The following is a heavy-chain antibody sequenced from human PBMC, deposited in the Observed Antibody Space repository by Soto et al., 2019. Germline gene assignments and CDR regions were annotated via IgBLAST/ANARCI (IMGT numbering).Heavy chain of an antibody. CDR1: GFTVSNNY. D-gene: IGHD3-16*01. V-gene: IGHV3-53*01. CDR2: IYSGGYT. J-gene: IGHJ4*02. Sequence: EVQLVESGGGLIQPGGSLRLSCAVSGFTVSNNYMSWVRQAPGKGLEGVSVIYSGGYTAYGDSVKGRLTISRDNSKNTLYLKMKTLGAATSAVFYGATHPGGGGDWGQGTLVTVSS. CDR3: ATHPGGGGD.